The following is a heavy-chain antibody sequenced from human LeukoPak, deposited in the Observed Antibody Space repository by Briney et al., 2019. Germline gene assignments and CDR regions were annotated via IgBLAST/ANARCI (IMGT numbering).Heavy chain of an antibody. CDR2: IYSGGST. V-gene: IGHV3-53*01. J-gene: IGHJ4*02. CDR3: ARGRWELLSYYFDY. D-gene: IGHD1-26*01. CDR1: GFPFSNAY. Sequence: GSLRLSCAASGFPFSNAYMNWVRPAPGKGLEWVSVIYSGGSTYYADSVKGRFTVSRDNSKNTLYLQMNSLRAEDTAVYYCARGRWELLSYYFDYWGQGTLVTVSS.